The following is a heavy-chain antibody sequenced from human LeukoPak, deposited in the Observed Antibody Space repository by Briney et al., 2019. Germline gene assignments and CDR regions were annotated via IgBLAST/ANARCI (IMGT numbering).Heavy chain of an antibody. J-gene: IGHJ4*02. CDR3: ARLSPEGHYFDY. Sequence: SETLSLTCTVSGGSIRSYYWSWLRQPPPKGLDWVGYIYYSGSTNYNPSLKSRVTISVDTSKNQFSLKLSPVTAADTAVYYCARLSPEGHYFDYWGQGTLVTVSS. V-gene: IGHV4-59*08. CDR1: GGSIRSYY. CDR2: IYYSGST.